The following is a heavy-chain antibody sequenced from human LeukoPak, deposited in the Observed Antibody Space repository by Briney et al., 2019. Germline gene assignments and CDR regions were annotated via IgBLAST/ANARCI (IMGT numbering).Heavy chain of an antibody. J-gene: IGHJ4*02. Sequence: GGSLRLSCVASGLNFDDSGMHWVRQAPGQGLEWVSLINADGGSTFSADSVKSRFSISRDNSKNSLYLQMNSLRSEDTAMYYCAKESGKFDYWGQGTLVAVSS. CDR2: INADGGST. CDR1: GLNFDDSG. V-gene: IGHV3-43*02. CDR3: AKESGKFDY.